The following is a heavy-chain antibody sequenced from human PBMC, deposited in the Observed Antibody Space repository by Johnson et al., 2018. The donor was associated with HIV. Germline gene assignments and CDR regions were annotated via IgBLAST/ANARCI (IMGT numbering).Heavy chain of an antibody. Sequence: QVQLVESGGGVVQPGRSLRLSCAASGFTFSSYAMHWVRQAPGKGLEWVAVISYDGSNTYYADSVKGRFTISRDNSKNTLYLQMNSLRAEDTAVYYCARDKANWGAFDFWGQGTMVTVSS. J-gene: IGHJ3*01. CDR3: ARDKANWGAFDF. CDR2: ISYDGSNT. CDR1: GFTFSSYA. V-gene: IGHV3-30*04. D-gene: IGHD7-27*01.